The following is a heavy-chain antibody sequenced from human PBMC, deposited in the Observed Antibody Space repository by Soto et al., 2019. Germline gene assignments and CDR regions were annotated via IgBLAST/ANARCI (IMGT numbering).Heavy chain of an antibody. J-gene: IGHJ6*02. D-gene: IGHD3-3*01. V-gene: IGHV1-3*01. Sequence: QVQLVQSGAEVKKPGASVKVSCKASGYTFTSYAMHWVRQAPGQRLEWMGWINAGNGNTKYSQKFQGRVTITRDTSASTAYMELSSLRSEDTAVYYCARDGYDFWSGYYDNYSYYGMDVWGQGTTVTVS. CDR3: ARDGYDFWSGYYDNYSYYGMDV. CDR2: INAGNGNT. CDR1: GYTFTSYA.